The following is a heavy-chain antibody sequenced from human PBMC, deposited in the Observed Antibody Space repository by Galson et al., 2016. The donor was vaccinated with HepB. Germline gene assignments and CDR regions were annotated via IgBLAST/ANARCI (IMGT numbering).Heavy chain of an antibody. CDR3: ASSVYQLLRDYYYYALDV. D-gene: IGHD6-19*01. CDR2: ISSTGTTT. Sequence: SLRLSCAASGFTFNDYYLTWIRQAPGKGLEWVSYISSTGTTTFYTDSVRGRFTISRDNAKNLVYLQMNSLRADDTAVYYCASSVYQLLRDYYYYALDVWGQGTTVTVSS. J-gene: IGHJ6*02. CDR1: GFTFNDYY. V-gene: IGHV3-11*01.